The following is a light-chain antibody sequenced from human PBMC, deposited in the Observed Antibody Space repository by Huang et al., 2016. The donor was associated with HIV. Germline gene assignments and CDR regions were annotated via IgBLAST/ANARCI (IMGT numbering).Light chain of an antibody. CDR1: QSVSANN. CDR3: QHYGTLFT. CDR2: AAS. Sequence: EIILTQSPATLSLSPGERATLSCRASQSVSANNLAWYQQKLGQAPRLLLYAASTRAIGIPDRFSASGSGTDFTLTINRLEPEDFAVYYCQHYGTLFTFGQGTEVEIK. J-gene: IGKJ2*01. V-gene: IGKV3-20*01.